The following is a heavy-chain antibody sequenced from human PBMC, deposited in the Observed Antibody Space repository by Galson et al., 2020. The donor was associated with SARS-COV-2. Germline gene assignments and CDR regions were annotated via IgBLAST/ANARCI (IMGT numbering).Heavy chain of an antibody. Sequence: GGSLRLSCAASGFRFGDYYMDWVRHAPEKGLEWVGRTRDKSKSYTTDYGATVKGRFTVSRDDSKNSMYLQLNSLEIEDTAVYYCVRVGDVATVDRAFDYWGQGTLVTVSS. J-gene: IGHJ4*02. V-gene: IGHV3-72*01. D-gene: IGHD5-12*01. CDR2: TRDKSKSYTT. CDR3: VRVGDVATVDRAFDY. CDR1: GFRFGDYY.